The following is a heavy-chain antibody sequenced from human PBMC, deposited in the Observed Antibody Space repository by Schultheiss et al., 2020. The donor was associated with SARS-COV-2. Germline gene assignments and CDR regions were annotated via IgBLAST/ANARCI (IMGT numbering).Heavy chain of an antibody. CDR1: GFTFNKYS. CDR2: ISSDSVTR. Sequence: GGSLRLSCAASGFTFNKYSINWVRRAPGKGLEWVSYISSDSVTRYAESVKGRFTISRDNAKNSLSLQMNSLRAEDTAVYYCARRVATGWHFDLWGRGTLVTVSS. D-gene: IGHD5-12*01. V-gene: IGHV3-48*01. J-gene: IGHJ2*01. CDR3: ARRVATGWHFDL.